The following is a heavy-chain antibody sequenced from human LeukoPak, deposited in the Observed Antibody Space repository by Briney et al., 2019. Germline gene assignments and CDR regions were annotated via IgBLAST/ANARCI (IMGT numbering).Heavy chain of an antibody. J-gene: IGHJ4*02. Sequence: GGSLRLSCEASGFTFSSYSLHWVRQAPGKGLEWVTVISYDETEKYYADSVKGRFTISRDNSKNTLYLQMNSLRAEDTAVYYCAKETDIVAKGIDYWGQGTLVTVSS. V-gene: IGHV3-30*04. D-gene: IGHD2-15*01. CDR3: AKETDIVAKGIDY. CDR1: GFTFSSYS. CDR2: ISYDETEK.